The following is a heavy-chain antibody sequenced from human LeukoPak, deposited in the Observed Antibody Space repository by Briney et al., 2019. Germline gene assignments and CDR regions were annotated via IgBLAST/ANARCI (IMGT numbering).Heavy chain of an antibody. V-gene: IGHV3-13*01. CDR1: GFTFSSYD. J-gene: IGHJ6*02. D-gene: IGHD6-13*01. CDR3: ARVGYSSSWYGGYYYYGMDV. CDR2: IGTAGDT. Sequence: GGSLRLSCAASGFTFSSYDMHWVRQATVKVLEWVSAIGTAGDTYYPGSVKGRFTISRENAKNSLYLQMNSLRAGDTAVYYCARVGYSSSWYGGYYYYGMDVWGQGTTVTVSS.